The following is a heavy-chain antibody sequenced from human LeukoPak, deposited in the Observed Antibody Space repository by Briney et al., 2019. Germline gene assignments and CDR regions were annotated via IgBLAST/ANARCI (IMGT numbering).Heavy chain of an antibody. CDR3: ASHGNWRFDH. CDR1: GFPFTGYW. V-gene: IGHV3-7*01. Sequence: GGSLRLSCAASGFPFTGYWMTWVRQAPGKGLEWVANIKEDGTQTHYVDSVKGRFTISRDNAQNSLYPQMNSLRAEDTAVYYCASHGNWRFDHWGQGTLVTVSS. CDR2: IKEDGTQT. J-gene: IGHJ4*02. D-gene: IGHD1-20*01.